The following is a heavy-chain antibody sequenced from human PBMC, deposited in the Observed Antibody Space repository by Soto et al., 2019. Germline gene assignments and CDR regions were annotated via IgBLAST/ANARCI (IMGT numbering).Heavy chain of an antibody. CDR1: GASISNYY. J-gene: IGHJ4*02. CDR2: IYASGTT. D-gene: IGHD1-1*01. V-gene: IGHV4-4*07. CDR3: ARESRSELGTVEY. Sequence: QVRLQESGPGLVKPSETLSLTCTVSGASISNYYWSWIRQPAGKGLECLGRIYASGTTTYNPSLRSLVTMSVDTSKNQFSLNLNSVTAADTAVYYCARESRSELGTVEYWGKGTLVTVSS.